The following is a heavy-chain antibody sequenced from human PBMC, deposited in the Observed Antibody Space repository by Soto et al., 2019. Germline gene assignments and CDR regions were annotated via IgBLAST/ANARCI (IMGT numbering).Heavy chain of an antibody. CDR3: AHRRHHGSVDY. V-gene: IGHV2-5*02. CDR2: IYWDDDK. D-gene: IGHD6-25*01. CDR1: GFSLSISGVG. J-gene: IGHJ4*02. Sequence: QITLKESGPTLVKPTQTLTLTCTFSGFSLSISGVGVGWIRQPPGKALEWLALIYWDDDKRYTPSLKSRLTXTXXTSHNQAVPTMTNMDPVDTATYYCAHRRHHGSVDYWGQGTLVTVSS.